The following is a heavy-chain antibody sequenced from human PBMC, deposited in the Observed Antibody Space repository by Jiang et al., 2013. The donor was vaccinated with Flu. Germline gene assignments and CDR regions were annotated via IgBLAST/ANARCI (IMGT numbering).Heavy chain of an antibody. CDR2: IDWDDDK. V-gene: IGHV2-70*04. CDR1: GFSLSTSRMS. Sequence: KPTQTLTLTCIFSGFSLSTSRMSVSWIRQPPGKALEWLARIDWDDDKFYNTSLQTRLTISKDSSKTQVVLTMTNMDPVDTATYYCARTSGDYGGWTFDIWGQGTMVTVSS. D-gene: IGHD4-23*01. CDR3: ARTSGDYGGWTFDI. J-gene: IGHJ3*02.